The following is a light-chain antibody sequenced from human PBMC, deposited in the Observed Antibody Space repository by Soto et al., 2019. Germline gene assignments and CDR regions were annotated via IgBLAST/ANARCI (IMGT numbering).Light chain of an antibody. V-gene: IGKV3-20*01. Sequence: EIVMTHSRPTLSVSPCETATLSSSASQSVSSNLAWYQQKPGQAPRLLIYGASSRATGIPDRFSGSGSGTDFTLTTSRLEPEDFAVYYCQQYGSSPRLTFGGGTKVDIK. CDR2: GAS. J-gene: IGKJ4*01. CDR3: QQYGSSPRLT. CDR1: QSVSSN.